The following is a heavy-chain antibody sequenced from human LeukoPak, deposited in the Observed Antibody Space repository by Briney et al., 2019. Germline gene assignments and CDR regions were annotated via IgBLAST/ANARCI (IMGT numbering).Heavy chain of an antibody. CDR1: EFSFSSYW. V-gene: IGHV3-7*03. Sequence: GGSLRLSCVASEFSFSSYWMRWVRQAPGKGLEWVANIRQDSSEKYYVGSVRGRFTISRDNDEKSLYLQMDTLSAEDTALYFCARDLAAAAGLGTFDLWGQGTMVIVSS. CDR3: ARDLAAAAGLGTFDL. D-gene: IGHD6-13*01. J-gene: IGHJ3*01. CDR2: IRQDSSEK.